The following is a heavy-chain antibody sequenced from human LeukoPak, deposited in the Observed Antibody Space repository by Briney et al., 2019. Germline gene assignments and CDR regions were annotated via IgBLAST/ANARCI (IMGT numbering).Heavy chain of an antibody. Sequence: GGSLRLSCAASGFTFSSYSMNWVRQAPGKGLEWVSSISSSSSYIYYADSVKGRLTISRDNAKNSLYLQMNSLRAEDTAVYYCAKDQTPYDFWSGYPMQYWGQGTLVTVSS. V-gene: IGHV3-21*01. J-gene: IGHJ4*02. CDR2: ISSSSSYI. D-gene: IGHD3-3*01. CDR1: GFTFSSYS. CDR3: AKDQTPYDFWSGYPMQY.